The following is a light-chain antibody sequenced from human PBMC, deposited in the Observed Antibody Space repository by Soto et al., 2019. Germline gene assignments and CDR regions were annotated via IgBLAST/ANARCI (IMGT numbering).Light chain of an antibody. CDR3: SSYAGSYV. V-gene: IGLV2-23*01. CDR2: ENH. Sequence: QSALTQPASVSGSPGQSITISCTGTSSGVGSANLVSWYQYHPGKAPKLKIYENHKRTSGFSNRSSGSNSGNAASLTISGLEADDEAHSYCSSYAGSYVFGSGTKVTVL. J-gene: IGLJ1*01. CDR1: SSGVGSANL.